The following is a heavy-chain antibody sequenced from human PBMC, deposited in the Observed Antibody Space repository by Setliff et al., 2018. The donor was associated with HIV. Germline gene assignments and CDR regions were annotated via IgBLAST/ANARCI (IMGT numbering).Heavy chain of an antibody. Sequence: TSETLSLTCTVSGYSISSGYYWGWIRQPPGKGLEWIGSIYHSGSTCYNPSLKSRVTISVDTSKNQFSLKLSSVTAADTAVYYSARVVGADDAFAFWGQGTMVTVSS. V-gene: IGHV4-38-2*02. CDR1: GYSISSGYY. D-gene: IGHD1-26*01. CDR2: IYHSGST. J-gene: IGHJ3*01. CDR3: ARVVGADDAFAF.